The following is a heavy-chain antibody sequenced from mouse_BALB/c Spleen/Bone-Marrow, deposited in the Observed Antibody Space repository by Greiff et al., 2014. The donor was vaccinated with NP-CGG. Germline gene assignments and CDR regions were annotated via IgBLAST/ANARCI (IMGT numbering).Heavy chain of an antibody. CDR3: ARITTATGAMDY. CDR2: LWADGST. Sequence: VHLVESGPGLVAPSQSLSITCTVSGFSLTTYGVHWVRQPPGKGLEWLGVLWADGSTNYNSALMSRLSISKDNSKSQVFLKMNSLQTDDTAMYYCARITTATGAMDYWGQRTSVTVSS. J-gene: IGHJ4*01. D-gene: IGHD1-2*01. V-gene: IGHV2-9*02. CDR1: GFSLTTYG.